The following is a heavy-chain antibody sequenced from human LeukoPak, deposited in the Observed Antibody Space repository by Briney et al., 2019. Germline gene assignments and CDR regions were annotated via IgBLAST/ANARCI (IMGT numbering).Heavy chain of an antibody. CDR2: FDPEDGET. D-gene: IGHD3-10*01. CDR1: GYTFTGYY. Sequence: ASVKVSCKASGYTFTGYYMHWVRQAPGKGLEWMGGFDPEDGETIYAQKFQGRVTMTEDTSTDTAYMELSSLRSEDTAVYYCATTMVRGVIIFAGAFDIWGQGTMVTVSS. J-gene: IGHJ3*02. CDR3: ATTMVRGVIIFAGAFDI. V-gene: IGHV1-24*01.